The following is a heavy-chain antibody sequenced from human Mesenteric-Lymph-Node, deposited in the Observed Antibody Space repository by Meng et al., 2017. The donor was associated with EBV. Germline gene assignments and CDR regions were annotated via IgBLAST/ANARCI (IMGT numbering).Heavy chain of an antibody. J-gene: IGHJ4*02. D-gene: IGHD4-17*01. CDR1: GYTFTGYY. CDR3: ARDDYGDLPLDY. CDR2: INPNSGGT. Sequence: VPLVQAGAEVNKPGASVKVSCKASGYTFTGYYVHWVRQAPGQGLEWMGWINPNSGGTNYAQKFQGWVTMTRDTSINTAYMELSRLRSDDTAVYYCARDDYGDLPLDYWGQGTLVTVSS. V-gene: IGHV1-2*04.